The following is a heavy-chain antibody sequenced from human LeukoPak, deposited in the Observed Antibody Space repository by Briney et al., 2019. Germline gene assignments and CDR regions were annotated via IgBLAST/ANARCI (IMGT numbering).Heavy chain of an antibody. CDR3: ARGDGGFDY. CDR2: ISGSGGST. D-gene: IGHD4-23*01. CDR1: GFTLSNFA. J-gene: IGHJ4*02. Sequence: GGSLRLSCAASGFTLSNFAMSWVRQVPGKGLEWVSGISGSGGSTYYADSVKGRFTISRDNSKNTLYLQMNSLRAEDTAVYYCARGDGGFDYWGQGTLVTVSS. V-gene: IGHV3-23*01.